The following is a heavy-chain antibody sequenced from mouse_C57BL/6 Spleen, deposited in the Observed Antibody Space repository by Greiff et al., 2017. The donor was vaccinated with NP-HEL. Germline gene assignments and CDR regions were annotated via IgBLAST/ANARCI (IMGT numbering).Heavy chain of an antibody. CDR1: GYTFTDYY. V-gene: IGHV1-26*01. CDR3: ARRDLDY. J-gene: IGHJ2*01. Sequence: VQLQQSGPELVKPGASVKISCKASGYTFTDYYMNWVKQSHGKSLEWIGDINPNNGGTSYNQKFKGKATLTVDKSSSTAYMELRSLTSEDSAVYYCARRDLDYWGQGTTLTVSS. CDR2: INPNNGGT.